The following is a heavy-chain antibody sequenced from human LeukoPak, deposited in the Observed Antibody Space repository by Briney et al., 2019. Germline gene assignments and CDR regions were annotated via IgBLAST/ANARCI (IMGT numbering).Heavy chain of an antibody. CDR3: ARDSRRAAAGTRAFDI. J-gene: IGHJ3*02. CDR1: GFTFSDYY. CDR2: ISSSGSTI. Sequence: GGSLRLSCAASGFTFSDYYMSWLRQAPGKGLEWVSYISSSGSTIYYADSVKGRFTISRDNAKNSLYLQMNSLRAEDTAVYYCARDSRRAAAGTRAFDIWGQGTMVTVSS. V-gene: IGHV3-11*01. D-gene: IGHD6-13*01.